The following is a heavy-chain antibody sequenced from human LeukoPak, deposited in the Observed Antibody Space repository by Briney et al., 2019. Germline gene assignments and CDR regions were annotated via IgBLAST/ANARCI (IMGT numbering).Heavy chain of an antibody. V-gene: IGHV4-61*01. CDR2: IYCSGCT. CDR1: GGSVSSGSYY. D-gene: IGHD5-24*01. CDR3: ARHVTISGPYDASDI. J-gene: IGHJ3*02. Sequence: KTSETLSLTCTVSGGSVSSGSYYWSWIRQPPGKALEWIGYIYCSGCTDYNPSLKSRVTISVDTSKNQFSLKLRSVTAADTAVYYCARHVTISGPYDASDIWGQGTMVTVSP.